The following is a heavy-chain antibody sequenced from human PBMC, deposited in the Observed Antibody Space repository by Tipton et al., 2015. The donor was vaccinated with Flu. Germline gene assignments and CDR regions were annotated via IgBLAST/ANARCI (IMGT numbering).Heavy chain of an antibody. CDR2: MYHNGGT. CDR3: ARDLRGYSGYTGGDAFDM. D-gene: IGHD5-12*01. V-gene: IGHV4-39*07. CDR1: GASIGSTSYF. Sequence: TLSLTCAVSGASIGSTSYFWGWIRQPPGKGLEWIGTMYHNGGTYFNPSLKSRVSISVDTSNNQFSLKLNSVTAADTAVYYCARDLRGYSGYTGGDAFDMWGRGIMVFVSS. J-gene: IGHJ3*02.